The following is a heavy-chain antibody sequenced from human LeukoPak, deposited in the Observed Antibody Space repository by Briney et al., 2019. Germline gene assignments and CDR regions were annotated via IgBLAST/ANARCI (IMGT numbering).Heavy chain of an antibody. V-gene: IGHV3-53*01. Sequence: PGGSLRLSCAASGFTLSGDYMSWVRQAPGKGLEWVSVIFGAGTTYYADSVKGRFTISRDNSKNTLYLQMNSLRAEDTAVYYCARAIQFGGYFDYRGQGTLVTVST. CDR3: ARAIQFGGYFDY. D-gene: IGHD2-15*01. CDR2: IFGAGTT. CDR1: GFTLSGDY. J-gene: IGHJ4*02.